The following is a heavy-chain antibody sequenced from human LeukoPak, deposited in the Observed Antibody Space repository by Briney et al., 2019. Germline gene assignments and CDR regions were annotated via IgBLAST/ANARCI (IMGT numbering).Heavy chain of an antibody. Sequence: SETLSLTCAVYGGSFSGYFWSWIRQPPGKGLEWVGEINHSGGTNYNPSLKSRLTISVDTSKHQFSLKLSSVSAADTAVYYCARTGVGLRWFDPWGQGTLVTVSS. V-gene: IGHV4-34*01. D-gene: IGHD1-26*01. CDR3: ARTGVGLRWFDP. J-gene: IGHJ5*02. CDR1: GGSFSGYF. CDR2: INHSGGT.